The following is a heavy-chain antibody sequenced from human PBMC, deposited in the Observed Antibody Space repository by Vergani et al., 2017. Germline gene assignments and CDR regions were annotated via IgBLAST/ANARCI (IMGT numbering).Heavy chain of an antibody. Sequence: QVQLVQSGAEVKKPGASVKVSCKASGYTFTGYYMHWVRQAPGQGLEWMGWINPNSGGTNYAQKFQGRVTRTRDTSISTAYMELSRLRSDDTAVYYCARDGVYCSSTSCYNYYYYGMDVWGQGTTVTVSS. V-gene: IGHV1-2*02. J-gene: IGHJ6*02. D-gene: IGHD2-2*02. CDR2: INPNSGGT. CDR1: GYTFTGYY. CDR3: ARDGVYCSSTSCYNYYYYGMDV.